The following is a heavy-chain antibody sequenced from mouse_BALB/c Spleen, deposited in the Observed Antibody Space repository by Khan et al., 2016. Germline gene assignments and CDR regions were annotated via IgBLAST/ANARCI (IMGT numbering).Heavy chain of an antibody. V-gene: IGHV1S137*01. CDR3: ARRGLNYDYAMDY. CDR1: GYTFTDYA. J-gene: IGHJ4*01. D-gene: IGHD2-1*01. Sequence: QVQLQQSGAELVRPGVSVKISCKGSGYTFTDYAMHWVKQSHAKSLEWIGVISTYYGDASYNQKFKGKATMTVDKSSSTAYMELARLTSEDSAIYYCARRGLNYDYAMDYWGQGTSVTVSS. CDR2: ISTYYGDA.